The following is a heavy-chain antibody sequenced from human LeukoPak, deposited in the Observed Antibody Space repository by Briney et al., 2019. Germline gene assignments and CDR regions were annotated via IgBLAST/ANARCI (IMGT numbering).Heavy chain of an antibody. V-gene: IGHV1-18*04. J-gene: IGHJ5*02. CDR2: ISAYNSNK. Sequence: GASVKVSFKASGYTFTSYGISWVRQAPGQGLEWVAWISAYNSNKNSAEKFQGRVTMTIDTSASTAYMELRSLKSDDTAVYYCATSVLGPAACWFDPWGQGTLVTVSS. D-gene: IGHD2-2*01. CDR3: ATSVLGPAACWFDP. CDR1: GYTFTSYG.